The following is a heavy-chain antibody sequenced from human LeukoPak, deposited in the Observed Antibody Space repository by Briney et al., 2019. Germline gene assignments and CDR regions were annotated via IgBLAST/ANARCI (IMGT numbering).Heavy chain of an antibody. CDR2: ISGSGGST. V-gene: IGHV3-23*01. J-gene: IGHJ6*02. CDR1: GFTFSSYA. D-gene: IGHD5-18*01. CDR3: AKGEYSYGYYYYGMDV. Sequence: GGSLRLSCAASGFTFSSYAMSWVRQAPGKGLEWVSAISGSGGSTYYADSVKGRFTISRDNSKNTLYLQMNSLRAEDTAVYYCAKGEYSYGYYYYGMDVWGQGTTVIVSS.